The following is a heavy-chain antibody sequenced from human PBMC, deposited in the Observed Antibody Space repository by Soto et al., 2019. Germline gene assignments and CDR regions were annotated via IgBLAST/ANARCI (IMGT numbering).Heavy chain of an antibody. Sequence: PGESLKISCKGSGYNFNSYWIGWVRQMPGKGLEWMGMIYPGDSDTRYSPSLQGQVTISVDKSISTAYLQWSSLKASDTAMYYCVRQEDCISTYCPDQLNGQSCFDPWGQGTLVTVSS. V-gene: IGHV5-51*01. D-gene: IGHD2-2*01. CDR3: VRQEDCISTYCPDQLNGQSCFDP. CDR1: GYNFNSYW. J-gene: IGHJ5*02. CDR2: IYPGDSDT.